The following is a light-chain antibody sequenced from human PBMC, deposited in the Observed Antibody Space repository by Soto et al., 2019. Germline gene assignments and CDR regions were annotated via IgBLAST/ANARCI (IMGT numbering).Light chain of an antibody. V-gene: IGKV1-9*01. CDR2: SAS. CDR3: QQFNSYPIT. Sequence: GYRVTITCQATQDIRKYLNWYQQKPGKAPNLLIYSASNLQSGVPSRFSGSGSGTEFTLTISSLQPEDFATYYCQQFNSYPITFGQGTRLEIK. J-gene: IGKJ5*01. CDR1: QDIRKY.